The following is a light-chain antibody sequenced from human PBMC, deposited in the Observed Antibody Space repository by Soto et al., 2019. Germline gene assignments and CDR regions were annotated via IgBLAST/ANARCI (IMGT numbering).Light chain of an antibody. V-gene: IGKV3-11*01. Sequence: EIVLTQSPATLSLSPGERATLSCRASQSVSSYLAWYQQKPGQAPRLLIYEASNRATGIPARFSGSGSGTDFTLNISSLEPEDSAVYYCQQRSNWSTFGQGTPLEIK. J-gene: IGKJ5*01. CDR1: QSVSSY. CDR3: QQRSNWST. CDR2: EAS.